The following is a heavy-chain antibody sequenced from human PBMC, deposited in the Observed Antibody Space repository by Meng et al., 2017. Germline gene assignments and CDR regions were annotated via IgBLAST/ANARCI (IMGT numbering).Heavy chain of an antibody. D-gene: IGHD2-15*01. J-gene: IGHJ4*02. CDR2: INHSGST. Sequence: QAPLQQWGAALLKPSETLSLPCAVNGGSFSGYYWSWIRQPPGKGLEWIGEINHSGSTNYNPSLKSRVTISVDTSKNQFSLKLSSVTAADTAVYYCAREVVAALDYWGQGTLVTVSS. CDR3: AREVVAALDY. V-gene: IGHV4-34*01. CDR1: GGSFSGYY.